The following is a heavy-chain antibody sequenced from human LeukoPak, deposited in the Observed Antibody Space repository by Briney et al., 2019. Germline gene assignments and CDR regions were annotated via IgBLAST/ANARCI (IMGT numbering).Heavy chain of an antibody. V-gene: IGHV4-39*01. CDR1: GGSISSSSYY. D-gene: IGHD7-27*01. Sequence: KPSETLSLTCTVSGGSISSSSYYWGWIRQPPGKGLEWIGSIYYSGSTYYNPSLKSRVTISVDTSKNQFSLKLSSVTAADTAVYYCARHENWGRDLYYMDVWGKGTTVTVSS. CDR3: ARHENWGRDLYYMDV. CDR2: IYYSGST. J-gene: IGHJ6*03.